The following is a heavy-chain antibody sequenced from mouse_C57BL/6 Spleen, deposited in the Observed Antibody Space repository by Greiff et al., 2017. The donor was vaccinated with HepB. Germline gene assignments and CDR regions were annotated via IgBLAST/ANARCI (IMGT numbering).Heavy chain of an antibody. CDR3: ARNYYGSSPYFDY. V-gene: IGHV1-18*01. D-gene: IGHD1-1*01. J-gene: IGHJ2*01. Sequence: EVQLQQSGPELVKPGASVKIPCKASGYTFTDYNMDWVKQSHGKSLEWIGDINPNNGGTIYNQKFKGKATLTVDKSSSTAYMELRSLTSEDTAVYDCARNYYGSSPYFDYWGQGTTLTVSS. CDR1: GYTFTDYN. CDR2: INPNNGGT.